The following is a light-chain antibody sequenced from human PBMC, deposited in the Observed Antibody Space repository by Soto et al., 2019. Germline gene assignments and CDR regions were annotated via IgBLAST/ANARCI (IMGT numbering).Light chain of an antibody. Sequence: QSALTQPRSVSGCPGQSVTISCTGTSSDVGGYNYVSWYQHHPGKAPKLIVYDVTQRPSGIPDRFSGSKSGNTASLTISGLQPDDEADYHCCSYADNYFYVFGSGTKVTVL. J-gene: IGLJ1*01. CDR1: SSDVGGYNY. V-gene: IGLV2-11*01. CDR2: DVT. CDR3: CSYADNYFYV.